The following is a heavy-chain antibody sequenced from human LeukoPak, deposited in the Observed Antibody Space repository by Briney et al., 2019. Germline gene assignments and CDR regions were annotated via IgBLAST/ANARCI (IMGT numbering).Heavy chain of an antibody. D-gene: IGHD3-3*02. V-gene: IGHV4-34*01. CDR3: ARHAFLEYLFDY. CDR2: INHSGST. J-gene: IGHJ4*02. Sequence: SETLSLTCAVYGGSFSGYYWSWIRQPPGKGLEWIGEINHSGSTNYNPSLKSRVTISVDTSKNQFSLKLSSVTAADTAVYYCARHAFLEYLFDYWGQGTLVTVSS. CDR1: GGSFSGYY.